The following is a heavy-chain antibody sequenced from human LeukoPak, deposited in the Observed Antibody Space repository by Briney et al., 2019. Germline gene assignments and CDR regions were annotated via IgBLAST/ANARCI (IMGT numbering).Heavy chain of an antibody. Sequence: GGSLRLSCAASGFTFSSYAMSWVRQAPGKGLEWVSAISGSGGSTYYADSVKGRFTISRDNAKNSLYLQMNSLRAEDTAVYYCARDGISITYFDYWGQGTLVTVSS. CDR1: GFTFSSYA. CDR2: ISGSGGST. CDR3: ARDGISITYFDY. J-gene: IGHJ4*02. D-gene: IGHD3-10*01. V-gene: IGHV3-23*01.